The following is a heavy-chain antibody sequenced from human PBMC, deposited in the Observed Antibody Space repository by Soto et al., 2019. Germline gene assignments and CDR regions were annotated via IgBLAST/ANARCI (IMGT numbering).Heavy chain of an antibody. Sequence: ASVKVSCKASGYTFTSYDINWVRQATGQGLEWMGWMNPNSGNTGYAQKLQGRVTMTRNTSISTAYMELSSLRSEDTAVYYCARRGSSSSVVSNWFDPWGQGTLVTVSS. V-gene: IGHV1-8*01. D-gene: IGHD6-6*01. CDR3: ARRGSSSSVVSNWFDP. CDR2: MNPNSGNT. CDR1: GYTFTSYD. J-gene: IGHJ5*02.